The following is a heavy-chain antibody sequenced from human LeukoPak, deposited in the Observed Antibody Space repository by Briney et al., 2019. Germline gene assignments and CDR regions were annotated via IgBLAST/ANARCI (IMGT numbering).Heavy chain of an antibody. CDR3: VRDGVVTAYYFDY. CDR1: GYTFRSHA. J-gene: IGHJ4*02. CDR2: INADDGST. D-gene: IGHD3-3*01. Sequence: ASVKVSCKASGYTFRSHAIHWVRQAPGQRLKWMGWINADDGSTKYSPDFQDRVTLTRDISATTVYMELSSLRGEDTALYYCVRDGVVTAYYFDYWVQGTLVTVSS. V-gene: IGHV1-3*03.